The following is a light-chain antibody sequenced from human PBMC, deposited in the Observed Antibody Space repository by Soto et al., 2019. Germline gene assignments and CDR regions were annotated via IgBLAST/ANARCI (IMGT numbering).Light chain of an antibody. J-gene: IGLJ3*02. CDR1: SSDVGSYNL. CDR3: CYFARGSTLV. V-gene: IGLV2-23*01. Sequence: QSALTQPASVSGSPGQSITISCTGTSSDVGSYNLVSWYQQHPGNAPKLMIYEGSKRPSGVSNRFFGSKSGNTASLTISGLQAEDEADYYCCYFARGSTLVFYGGAKVTVL. CDR2: EGS.